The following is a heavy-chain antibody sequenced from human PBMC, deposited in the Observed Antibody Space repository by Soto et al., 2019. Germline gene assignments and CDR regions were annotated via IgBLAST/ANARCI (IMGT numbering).Heavy chain of an antibody. CDR1: GGTFSSYT. CDR3: ARELEKDFWSGYYPGYFDL. V-gene: IGHV1-69*08. J-gene: IGHJ2*01. Sequence: QVQLVQSGAEVKKPGSSVKVSCKASGGTFSSYTISWVRQAPGQGLEWMGRIIPILGIANYAQKFQGRVTFTADKSTSTAYMELSSLRSEDTAVYYCARELEKDFWSGYYPGYFDLWGRGTLVTVSS. CDR2: IIPILGIA. D-gene: IGHD3-3*01.